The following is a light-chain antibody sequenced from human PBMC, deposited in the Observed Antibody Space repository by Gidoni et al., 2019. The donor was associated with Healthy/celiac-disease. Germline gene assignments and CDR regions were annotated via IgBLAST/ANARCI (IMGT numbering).Light chain of an antibody. CDR2: GAS. CDR1: QSVSSSY. J-gene: IGKJ1*01. CDR3: QQYGSSLLT. V-gene: IGKV3-20*01. Sequence: EIVLTQSPGTLSLSPGESATLSCRASQSVSSSYLALYQQKPGQTPRLLLYGASIRPTVIPDRFSGSGSGTDFTLTISRLLPEDFAVYYCQQYGSSLLTFGQGAKVEI.